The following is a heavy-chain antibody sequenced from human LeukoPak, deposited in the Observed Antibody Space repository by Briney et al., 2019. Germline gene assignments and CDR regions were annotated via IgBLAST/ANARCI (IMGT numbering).Heavy chain of an antibody. Sequence: HTGGSLRLSCAASGFTFSSYAMSWVRQAPGKGLEWVSAISGSGGITYYADSVKGRFTISRDNSKNRLYMQMNSLRAEDTAVYYCAKDDPCRADYYDSSGYCTVNDYWGQGTLVTVSS. CDR3: AKDDPCRADYYDSSGYCTVNDY. D-gene: IGHD3-22*01. J-gene: IGHJ4*02. CDR1: GFTFSSYA. CDR2: ISGSGGIT. V-gene: IGHV3-23*01.